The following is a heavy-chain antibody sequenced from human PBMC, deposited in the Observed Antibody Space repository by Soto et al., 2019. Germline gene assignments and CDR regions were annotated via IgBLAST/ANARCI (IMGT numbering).Heavy chain of an antibody. D-gene: IGHD6-19*01. Sequence: SSSSSYRYYADSVKGRVTISRDNAKNSLYLQINSLRAEDTAVYYCARDRTAVAGDYYYYGMDVWGQGTTVTVSS. J-gene: IGHJ6*02. V-gene: IGHV3-21*01. CDR3: ARDRTAVAGDYYYYGMDV. CDR2: SSSSSYR.